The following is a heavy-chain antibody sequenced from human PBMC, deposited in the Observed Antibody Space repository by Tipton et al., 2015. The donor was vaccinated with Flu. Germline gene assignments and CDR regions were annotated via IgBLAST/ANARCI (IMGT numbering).Heavy chain of an antibody. D-gene: IGHD3-10*01. CDR2: IYYSGST. J-gene: IGHJ5*02. CDR3: AREACGSGSYEFWFDP. CDR1: GGSISSSSYY. V-gene: IGHV4-39*07. Sequence: TLSLTCTVSGGSISSSSYYWGWIRQPPGKGLEWIGSIYYSGSTYYNPSLKSRVTISVDTSKNQFSLKLSSVTAADTAVYYCAREACGSGSYEFWFDPWGQGTLVTVSS.